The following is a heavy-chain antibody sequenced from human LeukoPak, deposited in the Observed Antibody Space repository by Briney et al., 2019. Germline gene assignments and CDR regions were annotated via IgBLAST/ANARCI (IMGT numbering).Heavy chain of an antibody. CDR3: ARDSGDGYNWSFDY. CDR2: INHSGST. CDR1: GGSFSGYY. D-gene: IGHD5-24*01. Sequence: SETLSLTCAVYGGSFSGYYWSWIRKPPGKGLEWIGEINHSGSTNYNPSLKSRVTISVDTSKNQFSLKLSSVTAADTAVYYCARDSGDGYNWSFDYWGQGTLVTVSS. V-gene: IGHV4-34*01. J-gene: IGHJ4*02.